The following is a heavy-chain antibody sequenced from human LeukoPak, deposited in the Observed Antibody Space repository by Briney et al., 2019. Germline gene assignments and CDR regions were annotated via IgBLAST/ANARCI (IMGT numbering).Heavy chain of an antibody. CDR3: TSDGGSGYTVPYYFDY. V-gene: IGHV3-15*01. Sequence: PGGSLRLSCAASGFTFSNAWMSWVRQAPGKGLEWVGRIKSKTDGGTTDYTAPVKARFTISRDDSKNTLYLQMNRLKTDGTAVYYCTSDGGSGYTVPYYFDYWGQGTLVTVSS. D-gene: IGHD3-22*01. J-gene: IGHJ4*02. CDR2: IKSKTDGGTT. CDR1: GFTFSNAW.